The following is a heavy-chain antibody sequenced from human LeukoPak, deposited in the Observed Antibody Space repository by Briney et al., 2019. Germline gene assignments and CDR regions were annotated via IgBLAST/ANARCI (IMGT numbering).Heavy chain of an antibody. CDR1: GFTFSSYG. Sequence: GGSLRLSCAASGFTFSSYGMSWVRQAPGKGLEWVSGISGRDDSTYYADSVKGRFTISRDNSKNTLYLQVNSLRAEDTAVYYCAKSGLNRFDYWGQGTLVTVSS. CDR2: ISGRDDST. V-gene: IGHV3-23*01. J-gene: IGHJ4*02. CDR3: AKSGLNRFDY. D-gene: IGHD2-15*01.